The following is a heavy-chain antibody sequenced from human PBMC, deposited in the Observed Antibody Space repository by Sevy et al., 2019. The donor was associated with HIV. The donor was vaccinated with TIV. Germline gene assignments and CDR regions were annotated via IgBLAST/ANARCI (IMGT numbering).Heavy chain of an antibody. Sequence: ASVKVSCKASGFTFTRYDINWVRQATGQGLEWMGLMNPNTGHTGYAQKFQGRVTMTRDTSISTAYMERSSLRSEDTAGYYCASVSPCGGDCYYFDYWGQGTLVTVSS. V-gene: IGHV1-8*01. J-gene: IGHJ4*02. CDR1: GFTFTRYD. CDR3: ASVSPCGGDCYYFDY. D-gene: IGHD2-21*02. CDR2: MNPNTGHT.